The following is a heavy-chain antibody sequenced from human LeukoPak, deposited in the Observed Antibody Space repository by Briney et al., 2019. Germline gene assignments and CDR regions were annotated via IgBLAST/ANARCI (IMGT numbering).Heavy chain of an antibody. Sequence: GGSLRLSCAASGFTFSSYAMGWVRQTPGKGLEWLSGVSGSGANTYYADSVKGRFTISRDNSRDRMYLQMNSLGADDTAFYFCARLQPLVIPAAKLFFDDWGQGTLVTVSS. D-gene: IGHD2-2*01. J-gene: IGHJ4*02. CDR3: ARLQPLVIPAAKLFFDD. CDR1: GFTFSSYA. V-gene: IGHV3-23*01. CDR2: VSGSGANT.